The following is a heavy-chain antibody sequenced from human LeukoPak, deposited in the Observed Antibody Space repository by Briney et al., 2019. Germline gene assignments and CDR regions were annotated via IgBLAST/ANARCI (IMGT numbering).Heavy chain of an antibody. J-gene: IGHJ5*02. CDR1: GYTFTNYY. D-gene: IGHD6-13*01. Sequence: GASVKVSCKASGYTFTNYYLHWVRQAPGQGLEWMGWINPNSGGTNYAQKFQGRVTMTRDTSTSTVYMELSSLRSDDTAVYYCARVAAPGNRFWFDPWGQGTLVTVSS. CDR2: INPNSGGT. CDR3: ARVAAPGNRFWFDP. V-gene: IGHV1-2*02.